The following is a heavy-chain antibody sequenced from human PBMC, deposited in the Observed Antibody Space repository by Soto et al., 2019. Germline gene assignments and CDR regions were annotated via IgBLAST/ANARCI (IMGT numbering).Heavy chain of an antibody. CDR2: IFVGSGNT. V-gene: IGHV1-58*01. CDR1: GFTFTSPA. CDR3: AADTSGTTMFAVGY. J-gene: IGHJ4*02. Sequence: SVKVSCMASGFTFTSPAVQWVRQARGQRREWLGWIFVGSGNTNYAQKFQERVSITRDMFTREAYMELSSMRSEDTAVYYCAADTSGTTMFAVGYWGQGTLVTVSS. D-gene: IGHD1-7*01.